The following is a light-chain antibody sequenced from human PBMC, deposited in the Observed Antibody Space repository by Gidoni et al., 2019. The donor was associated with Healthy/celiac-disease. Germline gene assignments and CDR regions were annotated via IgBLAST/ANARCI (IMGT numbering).Light chain of an antibody. J-gene: IGKJ2*01. CDR2: AAS. Sequence: DIQMTQSPSSLSASVGDRVTITCRAGQSISTYLNWYQQKPGKAPKLLIYAASSLQSGVPSRFSGSGSGTDFTLTITSLQPEDFATYYCQQSYRTPLYTFXXXTKLEIK. V-gene: IGKV1-39*01. CDR1: QSISTY. CDR3: QQSYRTPLYT.